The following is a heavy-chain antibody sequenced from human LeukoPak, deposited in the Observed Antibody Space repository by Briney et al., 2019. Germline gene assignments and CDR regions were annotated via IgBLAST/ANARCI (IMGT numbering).Heavy chain of an antibody. D-gene: IGHD3-10*01. Sequence: SETLSLTCTVSGGSISSSNYYWAWIRRPPGKGLEWIGSIYYSGSTNYNPSLKSRVTISVDTSKNQFSLKLSSVTAADTAVYYCARRGASGRSFDIWGQGTMVTVSS. V-gene: IGHV4-39*01. J-gene: IGHJ3*02. CDR1: GGSISSSNYY. CDR3: ARRGASGRSFDI. CDR2: IYYSGST.